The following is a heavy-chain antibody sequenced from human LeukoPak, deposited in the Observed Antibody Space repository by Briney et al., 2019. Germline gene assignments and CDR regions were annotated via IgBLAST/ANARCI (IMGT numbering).Heavy chain of an antibody. CDR3: ARVFRRDGYFDH. D-gene: IGHD5-24*01. J-gene: IGHJ4*02. Sequence: PSETLSLTCTVSGYSITTYYWSWIRQPPGKGLEWIGYIFYSGNTDYNPSLKSRVTISVDTSKNQFSLRLDSVTAADTAVYHCARVFRRDGYFDHWGQGTLVTVSS. V-gene: IGHV4-59*01. CDR2: IFYSGNT. CDR1: GYSITTYY.